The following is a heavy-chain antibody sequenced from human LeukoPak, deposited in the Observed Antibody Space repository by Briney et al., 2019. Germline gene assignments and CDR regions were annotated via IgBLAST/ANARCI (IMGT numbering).Heavy chain of an antibody. D-gene: IGHD3-10*01. V-gene: IGHV4-4*07. Sequence: SETLSLTCTVSGGSISSYYWSWIRQPAGKGLEWIGRLYTSGSTNYNPSLKSRVTMSVDTSKNQFSLKLSSVTAADTAVYYCARDWDGSGSPLPGYWGQGTLVTVSS. CDR2: LYTSGST. CDR3: ARDWDGSGSPLPGY. J-gene: IGHJ4*02. CDR1: GGSISSYY.